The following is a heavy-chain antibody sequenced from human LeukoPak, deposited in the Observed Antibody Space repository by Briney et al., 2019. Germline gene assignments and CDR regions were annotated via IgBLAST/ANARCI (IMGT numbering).Heavy chain of an antibody. V-gene: IGHV1-69*13. Sequence: RASVKVSCTASGGTFSSYAISWVRQAPGQGLEWMGGIIPIFGTANYAQKFQGRVTITADESTSTAYMELSSLRSEDTAVYYCARTVVEGDAVRYFDWPQYYGMDVWGQGTTVTVSS. CDR1: GGTFSSYA. J-gene: IGHJ6*02. CDR2: IIPIFGTA. D-gene: IGHD3-9*01. CDR3: ARTVVEGDAVRYFDWPQYYGMDV.